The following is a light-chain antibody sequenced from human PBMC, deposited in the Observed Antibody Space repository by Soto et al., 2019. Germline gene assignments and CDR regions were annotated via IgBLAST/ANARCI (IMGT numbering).Light chain of an antibody. J-gene: IGKJ4*01. Sequence: DVQMTQSPSSLSAFVGDRVTITCRASQGIAPYLAWFQQKPGKVPKLLIYATSTLQSGVPSRFSGGGSGTDFTLTITSLQTEDVGTYYCQKYNSAPLTFGGGTKVEIK. CDR2: ATS. V-gene: IGKV1-27*01. CDR1: QGIAPY. CDR3: QKYNSAPLT.